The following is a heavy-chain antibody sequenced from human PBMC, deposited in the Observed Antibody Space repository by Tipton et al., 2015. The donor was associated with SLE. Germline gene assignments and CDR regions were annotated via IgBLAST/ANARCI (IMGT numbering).Heavy chain of an antibody. J-gene: IGHJ1*01. D-gene: IGHD1-26*01. CDR2: ISWNSGSI. CDR1: GFTFDDYA. CDR3: AKAFGSWGYFQH. Sequence: SLRLSCAASGFTFDDYAMHWVRQAPGKGLGWVSGISWNSGSIGYADSVKGRFTISRDNAKNSLYLQMNSLRAEDTALYYCAKAFGSWGYFQHWGQGTLVTVSS. V-gene: IGHV3-9*01.